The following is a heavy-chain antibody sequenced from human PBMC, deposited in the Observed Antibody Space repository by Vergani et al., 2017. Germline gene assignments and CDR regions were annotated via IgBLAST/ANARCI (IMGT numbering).Heavy chain of an antibody. D-gene: IGHD3-3*01. J-gene: IGHJ5*02. CDR3: AKDPRRLFWSGNL. Sequence: VQLQESGPGLVKPPGTLSLTCAVSGGSISSSNWWSWVRQPPGKGLEWVSAISGSGGSTYYADSVKGRFTISRDNSKNTLYLQMNSLRAEDTAVYYCAKDPRRLFWSGNLWGQGTLVTVSS. CDR1: GGSISSSN. CDR2: ISGSGGST. V-gene: IGHV3-23*01.